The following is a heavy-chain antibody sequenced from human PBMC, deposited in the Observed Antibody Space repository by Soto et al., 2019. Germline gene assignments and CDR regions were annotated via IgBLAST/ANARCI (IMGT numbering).Heavy chain of an antibody. Sequence: PGGSLRLSCAASGFTFSSYAMHWVRQAPGKGLEWVAVISYDGSNKYYADSVKGRFTISRDNSKNTLYLQMNSLRAEDTAVYYCARAGSSSWYEGSDFDYWGQGTLVTVSS. CDR3: ARAGSSSWYEGSDFDY. V-gene: IGHV3-30-3*01. CDR2: ISYDGSNK. CDR1: GFTFSSYA. J-gene: IGHJ4*02. D-gene: IGHD6-13*01.